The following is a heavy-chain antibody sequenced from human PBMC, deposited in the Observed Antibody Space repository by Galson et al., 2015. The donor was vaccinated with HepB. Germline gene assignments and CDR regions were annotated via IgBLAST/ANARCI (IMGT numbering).Heavy chain of an antibody. CDR1: RYTFTNYN. J-gene: IGHJ4*02. CDR3: ARARHDYLFDY. V-gene: IGHV1-8*01. D-gene: IGHD4-11*01. Sequence: SVKVSCKASRYTFTNYNINWVRQATGQGLEWMGWMSPNNGDTGYAQKFQGRATMTRNTSISTAYMELSSLTSDDTAVYYCARARHDYLFDYWGQGTLVTASS. CDR2: MSPNNGDT.